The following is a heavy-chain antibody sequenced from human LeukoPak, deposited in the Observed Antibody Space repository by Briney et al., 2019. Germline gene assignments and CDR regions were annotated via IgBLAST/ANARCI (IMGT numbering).Heavy chain of an antibody. J-gene: IGHJ3*02. D-gene: IGHD2-15*01. V-gene: IGHV3-30-3*01. CDR3: ARGSGAFDI. CDR1: GFTFSSYA. Sequence: PGGSLRLSCAASGFTFSSYAMHWVRQAPGKGLEWVAVISYDGSNKYYADSVKGRFTISRDNSKNTLYLQMNSLRAEDTAVYYCARGSGAFDIWGQGTMDTVSS. CDR2: ISYDGSNK.